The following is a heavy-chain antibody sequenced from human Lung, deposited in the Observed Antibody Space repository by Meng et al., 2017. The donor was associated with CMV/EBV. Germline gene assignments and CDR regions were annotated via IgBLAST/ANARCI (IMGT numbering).Heavy chain of an antibody. CDR2: VWNDGSNK. J-gene: IGHJ4*02. Sequence: FTVRTYDMHGVRQAPGKGLEWVAVVWNDGSNKYYADSVKGRFTISRDNSKKTLYLQMNSLRGEDTAVYYCARDSGGNNFRGEGAFDSWGQGTLVTVSS. V-gene: IGHV3-33*01. CDR3: ARDSGGNNFRGEGAFDS. CDR1: FTVRTYD. D-gene: IGHD1/OR15-1a*01.